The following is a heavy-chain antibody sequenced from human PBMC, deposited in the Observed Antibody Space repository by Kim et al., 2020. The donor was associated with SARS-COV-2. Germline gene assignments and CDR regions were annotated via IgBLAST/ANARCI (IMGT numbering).Heavy chain of an antibody. CDR2: VSSNSGHT. V-gene: IGHV1-18*01. D-gene: IGHD3-22*01. CDR1: GHSFSNYG. CDR3: APYYDSNSYRGQWD. Sequence: ASVKVSCKASGHSFSNYGLVWARQAPGQGLEWMGWVSSNSGHTKYAQNVQGRVTLTTDTSTNTGYMELSSLRSDDTAVYYCAPYYDSNSYRGQWDWGQGT. J-gene: IGHJ4*01.